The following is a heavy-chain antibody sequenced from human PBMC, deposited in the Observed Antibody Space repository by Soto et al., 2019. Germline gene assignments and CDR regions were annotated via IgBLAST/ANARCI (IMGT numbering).Heavy chain of an antibody. Sequence: ASVKVSCKASGYTFTSYYMHWVRQAPGQGLEWMGIINPSGGSTSYAQKFQGRVTMTRDTSTSTVYMELSSLRSEDTAVYYCAKCTNGVCYGGWFDPWGQGTLVTVSS. V-gene: IGHV1-46*01. J-gene: IGHJ5*02. CDR2: INPSGGST. CDR1: GYTFTSYY. CDR3: AKCTNGVCYGGWFDP. D-gene: IGHD2-8*01.